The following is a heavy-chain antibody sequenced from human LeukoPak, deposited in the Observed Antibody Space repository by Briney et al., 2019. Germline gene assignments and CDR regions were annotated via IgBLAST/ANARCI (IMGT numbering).Heavy chain of an antibody. CDR1: GFTFSNYA. CDR3: ARRYSGYDSAFDI. Sequence: PGRSLRLSCATSGFTFSNYAMHWVRQAPGKGLEWVAIITYDGGNKYYADSVKGRVTISRDNSKNTLYLQMSSLRADDTAVYYCARRYSGYDSAFDIWGQGTMVTVSS. V-gene: IGHV3-30-3*01. CDR2: ITYDGGNK. J-gene: IGHJ3*02. D-gene: IGHD5-12*01.